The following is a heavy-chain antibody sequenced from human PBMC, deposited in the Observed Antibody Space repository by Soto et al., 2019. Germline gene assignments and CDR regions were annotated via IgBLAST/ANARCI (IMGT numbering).Heavy chain of an antibody. V-gene: IGHV3-30-3*01. Sequence: VQLVESGGGLVQPGGSLRLSCAASGFTFSSYAMHWVRQAPGKGLEWVAVISYDGSNKYYADSVKGRFTISRDNSKNTLYLQMNSLRAEDTAVYYCARDLGIAVAGHLGDYYYYGMDVWGQGTTVTVSS. CDR1: GFTFSSYA. CDR2: ISYDGSNK. D-gene: IGHD6-19*01. J-gene: IGHJ6*02. CDR3: ARDLGIAVAGHLGDYYYYGMDV.